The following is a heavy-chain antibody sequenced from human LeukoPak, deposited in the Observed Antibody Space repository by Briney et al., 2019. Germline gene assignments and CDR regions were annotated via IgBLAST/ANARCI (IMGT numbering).Heavy chain of an antibody. CDR2: INHSGST. V-gene: IGHV4-34*01. J-gene: IGHJ4*02. Sequence: PSETLSLTCAVFGGSLSGASWTWIRQPPGKGLEWIGEINHSGSTNYNPSLKSRVTISLDSSKNQFSLRLTSVTAADTAVYYCARRLTITARNDLDSWGQGTLVTVSS. D-gene: IGHD1-1*01. CDR3: ARRLTITARNDLDS. CDR1: GGSLSGAS.